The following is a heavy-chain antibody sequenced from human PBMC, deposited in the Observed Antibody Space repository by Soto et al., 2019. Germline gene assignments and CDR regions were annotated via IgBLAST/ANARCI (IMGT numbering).Heavy chain of an antibody. CDR1: GFTFSNYW. CDR2: VNGDGSST. V-gene: IGHV3-74*01. J-gene: IGHJ6*02. Sequence: GGSLRLSCAASGFTFSNYWMHWVRQAPGKGLVWVSRVNGDGSSTFYADSVKGRFTISRDNSKNTLYLQMNSLRAEDTAVYYCAKHTMVRGYVHYGMDVWGQGTTVTVSS. CDR3: AKHTMVRGYVHYGMDV. D-gene: IGHD3-10*01.